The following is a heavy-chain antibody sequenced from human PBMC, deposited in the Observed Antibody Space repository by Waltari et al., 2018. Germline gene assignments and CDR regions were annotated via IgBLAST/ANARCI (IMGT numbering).Heavy chain of an antibody. D-gene: IGHD3-10*01. J-gene: IGHJ4*02. Sequence: QVHLVESGGGVVQPGKSLRLPCAGSGVTFSTYAVHWVRQAPGMGLEWVAVISEDGSTENYADSVQGRFIISRDNSKNTVFLDMNGLRAEDTGLYFCARAPYYYGAGSYYDSWGRGIPVAVAS. CDR3: ARAPYYYGAGSYYDS. CDR2: ISEDGSTE. V-gene: IGHV3-30*16. CDR1: GVTFSTYA.